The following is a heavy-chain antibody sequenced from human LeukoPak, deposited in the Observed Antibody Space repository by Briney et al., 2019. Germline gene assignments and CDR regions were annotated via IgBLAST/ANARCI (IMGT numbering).Heavy chain of an antibody. CDR2: ISWNSGTI. CDR3: AKGKGGYYYYGMDV. V-gene: IGHV3-9*01. Sequence: GGSLRLSCVASGLRFDYYAMNWVRQAPGKGLEWVSSISWNSGTIGYGDSVKGRFTISRDNAKNSLYLQMNSLRAEDTALYYCAKGKGGYYYYGMDVWGQGTTVTVSS. CDR1: GLRFDYYA. J-gene: IGHJ6*02.